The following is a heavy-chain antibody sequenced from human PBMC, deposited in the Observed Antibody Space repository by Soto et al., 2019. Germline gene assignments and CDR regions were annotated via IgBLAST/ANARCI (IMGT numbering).Heavy chain of an antibody. CDR2: INHSGST. CDR3: AREKWLVRGLDY. D-gene: IGHD6-19*01. J-gene: IGHJ4*02. V-gene: IGHV4-34*01. CDR1: GGSFSGYY. Sequence: VQLQQWGAGLLKPSETLSLTCAVYGGSFSGYYWSWIRQPPGKGLEWIGEINHSGSTNYNPSLKSRVTISVDTSKNQFSLKLSSVTAADTAVYYCAREKWLVRGLDYWGQGTLVTVSS.